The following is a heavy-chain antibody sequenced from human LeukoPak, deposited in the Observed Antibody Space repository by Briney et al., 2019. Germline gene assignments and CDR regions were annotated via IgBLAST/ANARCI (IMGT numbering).Heavy chain of an antibody. D-gene: IGHD4-17*01. CDR2: INHRGST. CDR1: GESLSKYY. V-gene: IGHV4-34*01. Sequence: KPSETLSLTCAVYGESLSKYYWTWIRQSPGKGLEWIGEINHRGSTNLNPSLKSRVTISVDTSKNQFSLKLSSVTVADTAVYYCARERPYGDYFDYWGQGTLVTVSS. J-gene: IGHJ4*02. CDR3: ARERPYGDYFDY.